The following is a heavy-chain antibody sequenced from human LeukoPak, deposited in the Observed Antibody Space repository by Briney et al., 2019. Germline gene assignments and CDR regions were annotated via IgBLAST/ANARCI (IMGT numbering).Heavy chain of an antibody. CDR2: INHSGST. Sequence: SETLSLTCAVHGGSFSGYYWSWIRQPPGKGLEWIGEINHSGSTNYNPSLKSRVTISVDTSKNQFSLKLSSVTAADTAVYYCARGPTDYGGPADFDYWGQGTLVTVSS. J-gene: IGHJ4*02. V-gene: IGHV4-34*01. CDR3: ARGPTDYGGPADFDY. CDR1: GGSFSGYY. D-gene: IGHD4-23*01.